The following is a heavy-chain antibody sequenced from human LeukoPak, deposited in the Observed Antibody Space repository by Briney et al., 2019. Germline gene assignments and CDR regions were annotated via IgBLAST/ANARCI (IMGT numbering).Heavy chain of an antibody. V-gene: IGHV3-74*01. D-gene: IGHD6-19*01. Sequence: GGSLRLSCAASGFTFSSYWMHWVRQAPGKGLVWVSRVNSDGSDPIFADSVKGRFTISRDNAKNTLFLQMTSLRAEDTAVYYCTRGPPDYSSFDSWGRGTLVTVSS. CDR2: VNSDGSDP. CDR3: TRGPPDYSSFDS. J-gene: IGHJ4*02. CDR1: GFTFSSYW.